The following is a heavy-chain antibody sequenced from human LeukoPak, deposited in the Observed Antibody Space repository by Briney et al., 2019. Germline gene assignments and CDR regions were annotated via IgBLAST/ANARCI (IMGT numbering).Heavy chain of an antibody. Sequence: PGGSLRLSCAASGFTFSSYSMNWVRQAPGKGLEWVSSISSSSSYIYYADSVKGRFTISRDNAKNSLYLQMNSLRAEDTAVYYCARAESLNVLRYFDWLLQTYFDYWGQGTLVTVSS. CDR3: ARAESLNVLRYFDWLLQTYFDY. J-gene: IGHJ4*02. CDR2: ISSSSSYI. D-gene: IGHD3-9*01. V-gene: IGHV3-21*01. CDR1: GFTFSSYS.